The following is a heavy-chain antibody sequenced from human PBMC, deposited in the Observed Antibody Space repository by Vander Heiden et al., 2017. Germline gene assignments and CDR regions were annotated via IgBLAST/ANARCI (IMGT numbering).Heavy chain of an antibody. J-gene: IGHJ4*02. CDR3: EKDLTGTTGY. CDR2: ISYDGSNK. D-gene: IGHD1-1*01. CDR1: GFTFSSYG. Sequence: QVQLVESGGGVVQPGRSLRLSCAASGFTFSSYGMHWVRQAPGKGLEWVAVISYDGSNKYYADSVKGRFTISRDNSKNTLYLQMNSLRAEDTAVYYCEKDLTGTTGYWGQGTLVTVSS. V-gene: IGHV3-30*18.